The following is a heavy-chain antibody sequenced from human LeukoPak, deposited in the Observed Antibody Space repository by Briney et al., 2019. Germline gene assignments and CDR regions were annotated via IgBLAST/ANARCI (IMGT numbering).Heavy chain of an antibody. Sequence: GESLMISCKGSGYSFSNYWIGWVRQMPGKGLEWVGIINPGDSDTRYSPSFQGQVTISADKSINTAYLQWSSLRASDTAIYYCARQTGEKGIDYCGQGTLVTVSS. CDR3: ARQTGEKGIDY. CDR1: GYSFSNYW. CDR2: INPGDSDT. D-gene: IGHD7-27*01. V-gene: IGHV5-51*01. J-gene: IGHJ4*02.